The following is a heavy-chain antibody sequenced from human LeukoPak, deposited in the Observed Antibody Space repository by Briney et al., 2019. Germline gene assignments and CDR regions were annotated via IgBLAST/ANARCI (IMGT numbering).Heavy chain of an antibody. Sequence: ASVKVSCKVSGYTLTELSVHWVRQAPGKGLEWMGGFDPEDGETIYAQKFQGRVTMTEDTSTDTAYMELSSLRSEDTAVYYCATGRIAAADNPGSFDYWGQGTLVTVSS. CDR3: ATGRIAAADNPGSFDY. CDR2: FDPEDGET. D-gene: IGHD6-13*01. CDR1: GYTLTELS. J-gene: IGHJ4*02. V-gene: IGHV1-24*01.